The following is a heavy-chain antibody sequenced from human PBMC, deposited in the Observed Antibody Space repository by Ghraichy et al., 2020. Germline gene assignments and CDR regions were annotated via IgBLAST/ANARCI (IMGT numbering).Heavy chain of an antibody. J-gene: IGHJ5*02. D-gene: IGHD3-10*01. Sequence: GGSLRLSCAASGFTFNNYWMTWVLQAPGKGLEWVANIKQDGNEKYYVDSVKGRFTISRDNARNALYLQMSSLRADDTAVYYCASGYYSGSGPWGQGTLVTVSS. CDR3: ASGYYSGSGP. V-gene: IGHV3-7*03. CDR1: GFTFNNYW. CDR2: IKQDGNEK.